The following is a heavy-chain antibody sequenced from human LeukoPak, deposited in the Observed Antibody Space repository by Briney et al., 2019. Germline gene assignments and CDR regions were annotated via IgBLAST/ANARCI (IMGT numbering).Heavy chain of an antibody. Sequence: GASVKVSCKASGYTFTSYAISWVRQAPGQGLEWMGWISAYNGNTNYAHKRQGRVTMTTDTSTSTAYMELTSLRSDDTAVYYCARDLRGYCSSTSCLPGGYWGQGTLVTVSS. CDR1: GYTFTSYA. CDR3: ARDLRGYCSSTSCLPGGY. V-gene: IGHV1-18*01. J-gene: IGHJ4*02. CDR2: ISAYNGNT. D-gene: IGHD2-2*01.